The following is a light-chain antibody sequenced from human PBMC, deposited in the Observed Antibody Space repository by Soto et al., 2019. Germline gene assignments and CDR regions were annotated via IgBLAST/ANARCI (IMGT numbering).Light chain of an antibody. CDR3: SSYTSSSTLVV. Sequence: QSALTQPASVSGSPGQSITISCTGTSSDVGGYNYVSWYQQHPCKAPKLMIYDVRNRPSGVSNRFSDSKSGNTAALTISGLQAEDEADYYCSSYTSSSTLVVFGGGTKLTVL. J-gene: IGLJ2*01. CDR1: SSDVGGYNY. V-gene: IGLV2-14*01. CDR2: DVR.